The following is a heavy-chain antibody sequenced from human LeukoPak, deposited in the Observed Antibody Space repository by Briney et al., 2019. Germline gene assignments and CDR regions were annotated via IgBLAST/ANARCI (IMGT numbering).Heavy chain of an antibody. J-gene: IGHJ4*02. CDR3: ARGYAYGPNYYFDY. CDR2: IYYSGST. Sequence: SETLSLTCSFSGGSISSYYWSWVRQPPGKGLEWIGYIYYSGSTDYNPSLKSRVTISIDTSKNHFSLRLSSVTAADTASYYCARGYAYGPNYYFDYWGQGTLVTVSS. CDR1: GGSISSYY. V-gene: IGHV4-59*01. D-gene: IGHD5-18*01.